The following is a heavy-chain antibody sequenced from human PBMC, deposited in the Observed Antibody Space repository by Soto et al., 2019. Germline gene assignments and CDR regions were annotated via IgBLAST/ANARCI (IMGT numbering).Heavy chain of an antibody. J-gene: IGHJ4*02. Sequence: EVQLVESGGGLVQPGGSLRLSCSGSGYIFSRYWMSWVRQAPGKGLEWVANIKHDGSAEHYLDSVKGRFTISRDNGKKSVFLQLNSLWADDTAMYYCARLRGAAANFDYWGQGTLVTVSS. V-gene: IGHV3-7*03. CDR3: ARLRGAAANFDY. CDR2: IKHDGSAE. CDR1: GYIFSRYW. D-gene: IGHD6-13*01.